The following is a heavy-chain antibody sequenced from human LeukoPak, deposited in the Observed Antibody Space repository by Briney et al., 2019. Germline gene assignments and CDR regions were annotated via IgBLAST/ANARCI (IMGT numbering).Heavy chain of an antibody. Sequence: GGSLRLSCAASDFMFSSFGMNWVRQAPGKGPEWVSSITSGGENLFYSDSVRGRSTISRDNAKKPLYLLMSDLRADDTAIYYCARGGSAYPYYFDLWGQGTPVTVSS. CDR2: ITSGGENL. V-gene: IGHV3-21*01. J-gene: IGHJ4*02. CDR1: DFMFSSFG. D-gene: IGHD2-15*01. CDR3: ARGGSAYPYYFDL.